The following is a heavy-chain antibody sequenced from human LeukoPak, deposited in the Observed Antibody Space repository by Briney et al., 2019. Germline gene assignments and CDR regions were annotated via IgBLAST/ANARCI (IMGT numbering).Heavy chain of an antibody. D-gene: IGHD6-13*01. CDR2: IYATGST. Sequence: SETLSLTCSVSGGSTSSYSWTWIRQPAGKGLEWIGRIYATGSTNFNPSLKSRVTMSVDTSKSQFSLNLSSVTAADTAVYYCARAPAGSSKYGYWGQGILVTVSS. J-gene: IGHJ4*02. V-gene: IGHV4-4*07. CDR1: GGSTSSYS. CDR3: ARAPAGSSKYGY.